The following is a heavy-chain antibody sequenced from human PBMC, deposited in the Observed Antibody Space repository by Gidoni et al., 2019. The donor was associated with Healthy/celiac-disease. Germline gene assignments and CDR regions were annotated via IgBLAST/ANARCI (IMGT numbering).Heavy chain of an antibody. Sequence: GSTFSSYALSWVRQAPGQGLEWMGGIIPIFGTANYAQKFQGRVTITADESTGTAYMELRSLRSEDTAVYYCASRLYSSSYYYFQNWGQGTLVTVSS. J-gene: IGHJ1*01. CDR1: GSTFSSYA. V-gene: IGHV1-69*01. CDR2: IIPIFGTA. D-gene: IGHD6-13*01. CDR3: ASRLYSSSYYYFQN.